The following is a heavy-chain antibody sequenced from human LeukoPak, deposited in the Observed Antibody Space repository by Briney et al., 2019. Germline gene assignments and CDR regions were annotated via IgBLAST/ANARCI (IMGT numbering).Heavy chain of an antibody. V-gene: IGHV1-69*05. Sequence: SVKVSCKASGGTFSSYAISWVRQAPGQGLEWMGGIIPIFGTANYAQKFQGRVTITTDESTSTAYMELSSLRSEDTAVYYCARVVGQNGFYFDYRGQGTLVTVSS. D-gene: IGHD2-15*01. CDR1: GGTFSSYA. CDR3: ARVVGQNGFYFDY. J-gene: IGHJ4*02. CDR2: IIPIFGTA.